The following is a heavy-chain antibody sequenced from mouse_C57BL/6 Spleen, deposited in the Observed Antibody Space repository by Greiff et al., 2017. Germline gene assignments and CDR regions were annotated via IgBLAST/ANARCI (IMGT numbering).Heavy chain of an antibody. D-gene: IGHD2-12*01. V-gene: IGHV2-2*01. CDR3: ARNYDGNYFDY. J-gene: IGHJ2*01. Sequence: VQLQQSGPGLVQPSQSLSITCTVSGFSLTSYGVHWVRQSPAKGLEWLGVIWSGGSTDYNAAFISRLSISKDNSKSQVFFKMNSLQADDTAIYYCARNYDGNYFDYWGQGTTLTVSS. CDR1: GFSLTSYG. CDR2: IWSGGST.